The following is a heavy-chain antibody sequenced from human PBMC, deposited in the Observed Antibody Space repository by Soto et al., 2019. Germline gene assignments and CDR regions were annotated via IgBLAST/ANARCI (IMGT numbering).Heavy chain of an antibody. D-gene: IGHD3-16*01. CDR1: GFTFSSYA. V-gene: IGHV3-64*01. J-gene: IGHJ4*02. CDR3: ARAGGGYYFDY. Sequence: EVQLVESGGGLVQPGGSLRLSCAASGFTFSSYAMHWVRQAPGKGLEYVSAISSNGGSTYYANSVKGRFTISRDNSKNTRYLQMGSLRAEDMAVYYCARAGGGYYFDYWGQGTLGTVSS. CDR2: ISSNGGST.